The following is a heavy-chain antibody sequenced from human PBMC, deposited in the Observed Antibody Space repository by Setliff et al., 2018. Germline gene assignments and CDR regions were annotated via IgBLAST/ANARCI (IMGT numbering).Heavy chain of an antibody. Sequence: GSLRLSCETSGFTFSDKSFDWVRQAPGKGLEWVGFIRYDGSYEYYADSVQGRFTISRDNSKNTLFLHMNNLRPEDTALYYCAKASLAYSFGYYFDSWGQGALVTVSS. CDR2: IRYDGSYE. CDR3: AKASLAYSFGYYFDS. V-gene: IGHV3-30*02. D-gene: IGHD5-18*01. J-gene: IGHJ4*01. CDR1: GFTFSDKS.